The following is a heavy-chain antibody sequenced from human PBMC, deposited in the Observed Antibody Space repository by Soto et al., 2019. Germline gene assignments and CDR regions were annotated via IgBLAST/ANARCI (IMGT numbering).Heavy chain of an antibody. Sequence: QVQLQQWGVGLVKPSETLSLSCAVYGPSFSGHSWAWIRQPPGKGLEWIGEINESGSTYYNPSLKSRVTISTDTSKNQFSLKLSSVSAADTAAYFCARGSGIVALPGELEDVNYDYWGQGTLVNVSS. D-gene: IGHD1-1*01. CDR1: GPSFSGHS. CDR3: ARGSGIVALPGELEDVNYDY. J-gene: IGHJ4*02. CDR2: INESGST. V-gene: IGHV4-34*01.